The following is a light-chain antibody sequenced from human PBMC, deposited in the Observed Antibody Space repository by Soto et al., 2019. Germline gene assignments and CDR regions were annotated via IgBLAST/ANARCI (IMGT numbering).Light chain of an antibody. CDR1: SSNIGSNI. CDR2: THN. V-gene: IGLV1-44*01. Sequence: QSVLTQPPSASGTPGQRVTISCSGSSSNIGSNIVNWYQQLPGTAPKLLIYTHNQRPSGVPDRFSGSKSGTSASLAISGLQSEGEADYFCAAWDDSLSGLVFGGGTKVTVL. CDR3: AAWDDSLSGLV. J-gene: IGLJ2*01.